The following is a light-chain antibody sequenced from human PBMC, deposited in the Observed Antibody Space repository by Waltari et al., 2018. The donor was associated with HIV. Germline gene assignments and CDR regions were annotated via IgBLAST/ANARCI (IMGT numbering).Light chain of an antibody. CDR2: EVS. CDR1: SSDVGGYNS. Sequence: QSALPQPASVSGSPGQSITISCTGTSSDVGGYNSVSWYQPHPGKAPKLMIYEVSYRPSGVSNRFSGSKSGNTASLTISGLQAEDEADYYCSSYTSTSTVFGGGTKLTVL. V-gene: IGLV2-14*01. CDR3: SSYTSTSTV. J-gene: IGLJ3*02.